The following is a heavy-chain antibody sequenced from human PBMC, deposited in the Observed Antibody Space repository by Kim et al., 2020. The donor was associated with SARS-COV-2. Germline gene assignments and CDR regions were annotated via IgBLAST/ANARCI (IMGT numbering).Heavy chain of an antibody. V-gene: IGHV7-4-1*02. D-gene: IGHD3-10*01. Sequence: ASVKVSCKASGYTFTSYAMNWVRQAPGQGLEWMGWINTNTGNPTYAQGFTGRFVFSLDTSVSTAYLQISSLKAEDTAVYYCARVLWFGELLELGHDYWGQGTLVTLSS. CDR2: INTNTGNP. CDR1: GYTFTSYA. J-gene: IGHJ4*02. CDR3: ARVLWFGELLELGHDY.